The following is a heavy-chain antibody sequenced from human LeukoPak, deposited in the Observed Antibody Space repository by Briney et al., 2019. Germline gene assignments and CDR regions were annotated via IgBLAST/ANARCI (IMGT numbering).Heavy chain of an antibody. Sequence: QPSETLSLTCAVSGGSISSSNWWSWVRQPPGKGLEWIGEIYHSGSTNYNPSLKSRVTISVDKSKNQFSLKLSSVTAADTAVYYCASSFYSSSSGEDYWGQGTLVTVSS. CDR2: IYHSGST. J-gene: IGHJ4*02. CDR1: GGSISSSNW. D-gene: IGHD6-6*01. V-gene: IGHV4-4*02. CDR3: ASSFYSSSSGEDY.